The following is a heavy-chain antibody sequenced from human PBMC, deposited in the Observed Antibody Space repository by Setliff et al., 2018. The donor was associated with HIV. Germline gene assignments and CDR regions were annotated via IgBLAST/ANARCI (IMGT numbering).Heavy chain of an antibody. V-gene: IGHV4-34*01. CDR3: AAYFDFWSGYGLRGVVPCMDV. D-gene: IGHD3-3*01. CDR2: INHSGST. Sequence: SETLSLTCAVYGGSFSGYSWSWIRQSPGKGLEWIGEINHSGSTNYNPSLKSRLTTSADTSKKQFSLRLSSVTAADTAVYFCAAYFDFWSGYGLRGVVPCMDVWGKGTTVTVSS. CDR1: GGSFSGYS. J-gene: IGHJ6*03.